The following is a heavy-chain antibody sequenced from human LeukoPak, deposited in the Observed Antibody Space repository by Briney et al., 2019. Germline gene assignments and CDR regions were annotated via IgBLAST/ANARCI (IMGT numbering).Heavy chain of an antibody. CDR2: IYHSGST. D-gene: IGHD5-24*01. Sequence: SETLSLTCAVSGGSISSGGYSWSWIRQPPGKGLEWIGYIYHSGSTYYNPSLKSRVTISVDRSKNQFSLKLSSVTAADTAVYYCARERGDGYPSHAFDIWGQGTMVTVSS. CDR3: ARERGDGYPSHAFDI. J-gene: IGHJ3*02. CDR1: GGSISSGGYS. V-gene: IGHV4-30-2*01.